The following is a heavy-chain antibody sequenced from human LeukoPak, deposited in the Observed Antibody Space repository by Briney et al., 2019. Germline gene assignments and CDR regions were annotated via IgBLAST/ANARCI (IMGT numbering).Heavy chain of an antibody. D-gene: IGHD2-21*02. CDR2: ISWNSGSI. CDR1: GFTFDDYA. Sequence: PGRSLRLSCAASGFTFDDYAMHWVRQAPGKGLEWVSGISWNSGSIGYADSVKGRFTISRDNAKNSLYLQMNSLRAEDTAVYYCARDAVRGGDCDYWGQGTLVAVSS. V-gene: IGHV3-9*01. CDR3: ARDAVRGGDCDY. J-gene: IGHJ4*02.